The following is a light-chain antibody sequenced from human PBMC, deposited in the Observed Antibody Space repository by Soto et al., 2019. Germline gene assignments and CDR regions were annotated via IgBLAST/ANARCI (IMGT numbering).Light chain of an antibody. J-gene: IGKJ1*01. Sequence: EIVMTQPAATLSVSPGERATLSCRASQSVSSNLAWYQQKPVQAPRLLIYGASTRATGIPARFSGSGSGTEFTLTISSPQPDDFATYYCQHYNSYSEAFGQGTKVDIK. CDR3: QHYNSYSEA. V-gene: IGKV3-15*01. CDR1: QSVSSN. CDR2: GAS.